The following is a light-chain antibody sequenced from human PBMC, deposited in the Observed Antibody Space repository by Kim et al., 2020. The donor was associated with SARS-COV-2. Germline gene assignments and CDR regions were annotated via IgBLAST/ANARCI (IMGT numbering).Light chain of an antibody. CDR2: DAS. CDR1: QNVRSD. J-gene: IGKJ5*01. V-gene: IGKV3-11*01. Sequence: VPPGERATLSCRARQNVRSDLAWYEQKHGQAPRLLMYDASTRATGIPARFSGSGSGTDFTLTISTLEPGDSAVYYSQQRILWPIAFGQGTRMEIK. CDR3: QQRILWPIA.